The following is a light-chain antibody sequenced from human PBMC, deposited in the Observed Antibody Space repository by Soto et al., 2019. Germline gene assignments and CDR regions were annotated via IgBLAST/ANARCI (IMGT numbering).Light chain of an antibody. CDR1: QSVSSN. J-gene: IGKJ4*01. CDR2: DIS. CDR3: QQYNDWPLT. Sequence: EIVITQSPATLSVSPGERATLSCRASQSVSSNLAWYQQKPCQPPSLLIYDISARATGIPTRFSGSGSGTECPLTISSLQSEDFAVYYVQQYNDWPLTFGGGTKVEIK. V-gene: IGKV3D-15*01.